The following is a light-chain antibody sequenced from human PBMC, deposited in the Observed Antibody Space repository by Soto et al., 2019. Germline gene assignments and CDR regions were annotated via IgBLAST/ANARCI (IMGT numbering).Light chain of an antibody. CDR2: KAS. CDR1: QTISSW. J-gene: IGKJ4*01. CDR3: QQSYSTPLT. Sequence: DIQMTQSPSTLSGSVGDRVTSTCRASQTISSWLAWYQQKPGKAPKLLIYKASTLKSGVPSRFSGSGSGTEFTLTISSLQPEDFATYYCQQSYSTPLTFGGGTKVDIK. V-gene: IGKV1-5*03.